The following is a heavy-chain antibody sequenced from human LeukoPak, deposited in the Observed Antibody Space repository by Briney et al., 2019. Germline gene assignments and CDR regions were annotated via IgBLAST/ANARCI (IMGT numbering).Heavy chain of an antibody. CDR1: GYTLTELS. V-gene: IGHV1-24*01. Sequence: ASVTVSCKVSGYTLTELSMHWLRQAPGKGLEWMGGFDPEDGETIYAQKFQGRVTMTEDTSTDTAYMELSSLRSEDTAVYYCATDKPHYYDSSGYLTWGQGTLVTVSS. D-gene: IGHD3-22*01. CDR2: FDPEDGET. CDR3: ATDKPHYYDSSGYLT. J-gene: IGHJ5*02.